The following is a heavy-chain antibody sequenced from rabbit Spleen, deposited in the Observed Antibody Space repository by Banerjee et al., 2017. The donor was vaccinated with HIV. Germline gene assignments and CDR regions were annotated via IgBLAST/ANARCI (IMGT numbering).Heavy chain of an antibody. V-gene: IGHV1S40*01. CDR3: ARDTASSFSSYGMDL. CDR1: GFSFSTSYY. J-gene: IGHJ6*01. CDR2: IYADSSGST. Sequence: QSLEESGGDLVKPGASLTLTCTASGFSFSTSYYMCWVRQAPGKGLESIACIYADSSGSTYYASWAKGRFTISKTSSTTVTLQMTSLTAADTATYFCARDTASSFSSYGMDLWGPGTLVTVS. D-gene: IGHD8-1*01.